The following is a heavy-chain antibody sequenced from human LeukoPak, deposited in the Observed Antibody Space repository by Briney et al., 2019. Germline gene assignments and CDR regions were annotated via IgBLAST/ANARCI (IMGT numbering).Heavy chain of an antibody. CDR2: IGGSGGST. CDR3: AKDLTTATPDY. J-gene: IGHJ4*02. V-gene: IGHV3-23*01. D-gene: IGHD4-17*01. Sequence: GGSLRLSCAASGFTFSSYAMSWVRQAPGRGLEWISAIGGSGGSTYYADSVKGRFTTSRDNSKNTLYLQMNSLRAEDTAVYYCAKDLTTATPDYWGQGTLVTVSS. CDR1: GFTFSSYA.